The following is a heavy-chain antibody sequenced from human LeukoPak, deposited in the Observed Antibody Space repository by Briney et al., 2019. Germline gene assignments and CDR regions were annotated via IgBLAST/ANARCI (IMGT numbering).Heavy chain of an antibody. J-gene: IGHJ6*02. D-gene: IGHD6-19*01. CDR1: GYTFIGYY. CDR2: INPNSGGT. Sequence: ASVKVSCKASGYTFIGYYMHWVRQAPGQGLEWMGWINPNSGGTNYAQKFQGRVTMTRDTSISTAYMELSRLRSDDTAVYYCARDSGWYRNYHNMDVWGQGTTVTVSS. CDR3: ARDSGWYRNYHNMDV. V-gene: IGHV1-2*02.